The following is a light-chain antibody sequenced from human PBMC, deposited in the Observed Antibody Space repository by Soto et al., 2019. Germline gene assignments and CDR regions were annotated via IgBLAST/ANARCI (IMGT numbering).Light chain of an antibody. V-gene: IGLV1-40*01. J-gene: IGLJ3*02. CDR3: ESYDSSLSAWV. CDR1: SSNIGAGYD. CDR2: GNI. Sequence: QSVLTQPPSVSGAPGQRVTISCIGSSSNIGAGYDVHWYQQFPGTAPKLLIHGNINRPSGVPDRFSGSKSGTSASLAITGLQAEDETDYSCESYDSSLSAWVFGGGTKLTVL.